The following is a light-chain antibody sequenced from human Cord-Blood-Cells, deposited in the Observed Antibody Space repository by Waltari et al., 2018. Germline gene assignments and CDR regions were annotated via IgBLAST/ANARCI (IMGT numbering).Light chain of an antibody. J-gene: IGLJ2*01. CDR3: NCRDSSGNHVV. CDR1: SISTYY. Sequence: SSELTQDPAASVALGQTVMITFQGESISTYYPRSYQQKPGHAPVLVIYGKNNRHSGIPDRCACSSSGNTASLSITGAQAEDEAYYSCNCRDSSGNHVVFCGGNNLTVL. CDR2: GKN. V-gene: IGLV3-19*01.